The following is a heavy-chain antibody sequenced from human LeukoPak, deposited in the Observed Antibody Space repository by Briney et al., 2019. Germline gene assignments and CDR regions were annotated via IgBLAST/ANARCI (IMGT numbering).Heavy chain of an antibody. Sequence: SVKVSCKASGGTFSSYAISWVRQAPGQGLEWMGGIIPIFGTANYAQKLQGRVTMTTDTSTSTAYMELRSLRSDDTAVYYCARDRDFDWLLPLVDYWGQGTLVTVSS. CDR3: ARDRDFDWLLPLVDY. V-gene: IGHV1-69*05. D-gene: IGHD3-9*01. J-gene: IGHJ4*02. CDR1: GGTFSSYA. CDR2: IIPIFGTA.